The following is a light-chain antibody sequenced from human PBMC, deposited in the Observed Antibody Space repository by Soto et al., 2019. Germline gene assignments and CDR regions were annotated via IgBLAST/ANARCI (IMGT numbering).Light chain of an antibody. Sequence: DIQMTQSPSSLSASVGDRLIITCRASQSISSYLNWYQQKPGKAPKLLIYAASSLQSGVPSRFSGSGSGTDFTLTINGLQPEDFATYYCQQSNSFPYPFGPGTKVDIK. CDR2: AAS. CDR3: QQSNSFPYP. J-gene: IGKJ3*01. CDR1: QSISSY. V-gene: IGKV1-39*01.